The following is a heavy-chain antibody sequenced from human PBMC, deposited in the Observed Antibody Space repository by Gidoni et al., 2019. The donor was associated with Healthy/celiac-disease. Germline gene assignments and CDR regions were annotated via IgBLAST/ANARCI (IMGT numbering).Heavy chain of an antibody. CDR2: ISYDGSNK. J-gene: IGHJ6*02. D-gene: IGHD6-13*01. CDR3: AKDHEQLVRKDYYYGMDV. V-gene: IGHV3-30*18. CDR1: GFTFSSYG. Sequence: QVQLVESGGGVVQPGRSLRLSCAASGFTFSSYGMHWVRQAPGKGLEWVAVISYDGSNKYYADSVKGRFTISRDNSKNTLYLQMNSLRAEDTAVYYCAKDHEQLVRKDYYYGMDVWGQGTTVTVSS.